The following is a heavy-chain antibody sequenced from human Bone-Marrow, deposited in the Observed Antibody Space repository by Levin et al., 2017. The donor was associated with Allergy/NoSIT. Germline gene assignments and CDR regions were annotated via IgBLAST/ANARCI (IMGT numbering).Heavy chain of an antibody. CDR1: GGSIRSYY. V-gene: IGHV4-59*01. J-gene: IGHJ4*02. D-gene: IGHD3-10*01. CDR2: IYYTGST. CDR3: ARHCGSGTYPLDY. Sequence: SETLSLTCTVSGGSIRSYYWSWIRQPPGKGLEWIAHIYYTGSTTYNPSLNSRATISVDTSKNQFSLKLSSVTAADTAVYYCARHCGSGTYPLDYWGQGMLVTVSS.